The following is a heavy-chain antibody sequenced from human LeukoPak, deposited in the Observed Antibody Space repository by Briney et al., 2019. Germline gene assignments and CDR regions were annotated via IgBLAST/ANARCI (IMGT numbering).Heavy chain of an antibody. CDR1: GFTFDDYA. CDR2: ISWNSGSI. V-gene: IGHV3-9*01. CDR3: AKDSPYGDYGWYDY. D-gene: IGHD4-17*01. Sequence: GGSLRLSCAASGFTFDDYAMHWVRQAPGKGLEWVSGISWNSGSIGYADSVKGRLTISRDNAKNSLYLRMNSLRAEDTALYYCAKDSPYGDYGWYDYWGQGTLVTVSS. J-gene: IGHJ4*02.